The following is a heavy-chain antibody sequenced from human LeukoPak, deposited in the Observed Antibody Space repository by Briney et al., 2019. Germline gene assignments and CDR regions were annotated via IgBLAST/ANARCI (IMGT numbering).Heavy chain of an antibody. Sequence: GASVKVSCKASGGTFSRYAISWVRQAPGQGLEWMGGIIPIFGTANYAQKFQGRVTITADESTSTAYMELSSLRSEDTAVYYCAVLPGIAVAGTALTDYWGQGTLVTVSS. CDR2: IIPIFGTA. V-gene: IGHV1-69*13. CDR3: AVLPGIAVAGTALTDY. D-gene: IGHD6-19*01. J-gene: IGHJ4*02. CDR1: GGTFSRYA.